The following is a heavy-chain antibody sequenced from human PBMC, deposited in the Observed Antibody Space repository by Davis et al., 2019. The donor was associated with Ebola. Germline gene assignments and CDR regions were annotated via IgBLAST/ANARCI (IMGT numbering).Heavy chain of an antibody. D-gene: IGHD3-3*01. J-gene: IGHJ4*02. CDR2: TSSSNYYI. CDR3: ATGYDFWSGFRTYLDS. CDR1: GFTFRSYW. Sequence: GESLKISCTASGFTFRSYWMNWVRQAPGKGLEWVSATSSSNYYIYYADSVKGRFTISRDNAKTSVYLQMDSLRVDDTAVYYCATGYDFWSGFRTYLDSWGQGTLVTVS. V-gene: IGHV3-21*06.